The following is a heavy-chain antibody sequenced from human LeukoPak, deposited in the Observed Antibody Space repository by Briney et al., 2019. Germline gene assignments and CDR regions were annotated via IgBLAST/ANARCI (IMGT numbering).Heavy chain of an antibody. J-gene: IGHJ4*02. Sequence: SGTLSLTCGVSGGSIATTNYWSWVRQPPGGGLEWIGEISLAGRTRYNPSLKSRVNISIDESKNHLYLNLASVTAADTAVYYCSRESRPFCPFGHWGQGTLVAVTS. D-gene: IGHD2-2*01. V-gene: IGHV4-4*02. CDR3: SRESRPFCPFGH. CDR2: ISLAGRT. CDR1: GGSIATTNY.